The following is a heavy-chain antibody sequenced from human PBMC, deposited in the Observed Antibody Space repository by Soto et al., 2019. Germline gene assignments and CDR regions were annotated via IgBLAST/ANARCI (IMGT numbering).Heavy chain of an antibody. V-gene: IGHV3-48*01. Sequence: GGSLRLSCAASGFTFSSYSMNWVRQAPGKWLEWVSYISSSSSTIYYADSVKGRFTISRDNAKNSLYLQMNSLRAEDTAVYYCARDLNLGSFDYWGQGTLVTVSS. J-gene: IGHJ4*02. CDR3: ARDLNLGSFDY. CDR1: GFTFSSYS. CDR2: ISSSSSTI.